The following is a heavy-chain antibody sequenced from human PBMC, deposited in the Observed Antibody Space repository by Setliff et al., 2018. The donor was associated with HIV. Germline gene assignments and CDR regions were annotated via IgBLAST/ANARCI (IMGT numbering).Heavy chain of an antibody. CDR1: GGSISSGTNY. Sequence: SETLSLTCSVPGGSISSGTNYWSWIRQPAGKGLEWIGRIYSSGSTNYNPSLKSRVTISIDTSKHQFSLKLTSVTAADTALYYCARDVMEYFGNYFDYWGQGALVTVSS. CDR2: IYSSGST. CDR3: ARDVMEYFGNYFDY. D-gene: IGHD3-3*01. V-gene: IGHV4-61*02. J-gene: IGHJ4*02.